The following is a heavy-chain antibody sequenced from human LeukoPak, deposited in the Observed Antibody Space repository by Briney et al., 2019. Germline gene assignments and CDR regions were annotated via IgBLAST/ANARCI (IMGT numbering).Heavy chain of an antibody. V-gene: IGHV3-30*02. CDR3: ARAYSGYALDY. CDR1: GFTFSSFG. Sequence: GGSLRLSCAASGFTFSSFGMHWVRQAPGKGLEWEAFIRFDGSHKNYIDSVKGRFTIFRDNSKNTLYLQMNSLRVEDTAMYYCARAYSGYALDYWGQGTLVTVSS. CDR2: IRFDGSHK. J-gene: IGHJ4*02. D-gene: IGHD5-12*01.